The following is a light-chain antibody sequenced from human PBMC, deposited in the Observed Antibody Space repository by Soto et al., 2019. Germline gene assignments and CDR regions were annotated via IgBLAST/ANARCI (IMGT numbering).Light chain of an antibody. Sequence: EIVMTQSPATLSVSPGERATLSCRVSQSVSSNLAWYQQKPGRAPRLLIYGASTRATGIPARFSGSGSGTEFTLNISSLQSEDFAVYYCQQYNNWPPHTFGQGTKLEIK. J-gene: IGKJ2*01. V-gene: IGKV3-15*01. CDR2: GAS. CDR3: QQYNNWPPHT. CDR1: QSVSSN.